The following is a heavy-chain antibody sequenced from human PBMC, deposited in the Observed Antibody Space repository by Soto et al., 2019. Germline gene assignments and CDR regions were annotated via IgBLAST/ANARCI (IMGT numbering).Heavy chain of an antibody. Sequence: GGSLRLSCAASGFTFSSYAMAWVRQAPGKGLEWVSSICDTGGCTYYADSVKGRFTLSRDNSKNTMLLQMNSLRAEDTAVYYCARIGSVSANFDYWGLGTLVTVSS. CDR3: ARIGSVSANFDY. CDR1: GFTFSSYA. J-gene: IGHJ4*02. V-gene: IGHV3-23*01. D-gene: IGHD2-21*01. CDR2: ICDTGGCT.